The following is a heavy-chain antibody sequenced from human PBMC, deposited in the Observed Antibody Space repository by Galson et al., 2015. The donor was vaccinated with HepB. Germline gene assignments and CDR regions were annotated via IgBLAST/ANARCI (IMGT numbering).Heavy chain of an antibody. CDR1: GFTFSNAW. CDR2: IRSKSDGGTT. V-gene: IGHV3-15*01. CDR3: ANFFFGMDV. J-gene: IGHJ6*02. D-gene: IGHD2/OR15-2a*01. Sequence: SLRLSCAVSGFTFSNAWMSWVRQASGKGLEWVGRIRSKSDGGTTDYAAPVKGRFTISRDDSKNTLYLQMNSLKTEDTALYYCANFFFGMDVWGQGTTVTVSS.